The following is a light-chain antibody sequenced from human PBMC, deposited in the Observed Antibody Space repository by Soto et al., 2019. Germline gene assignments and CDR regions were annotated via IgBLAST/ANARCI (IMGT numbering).Light chain of an antibody. CDR1: QSVSSSY. Sequence: EIVLTQSPGTLSLSPGERVTLSCRASQSVSSSYLAWYQQKPGQAPRLLIYGASSRATGIPDRFSGSGSETDFTLTISRLEPEDFAVYYCQQYDNSPPVLYTFGQGTKLQLK. CDR3: QQYDNSPPVLYT. V-gene: IGKV3-20*01. CDR2: GAS. J-gene: IGKJ2*01.